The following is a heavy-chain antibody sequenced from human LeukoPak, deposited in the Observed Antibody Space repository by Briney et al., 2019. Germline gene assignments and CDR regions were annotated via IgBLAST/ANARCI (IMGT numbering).Heavy chain of an antibody. CDR1: GYSISSGYY. J-gene: IGHJ3*02. Sequence: SETLSLTCAVSGYSISSGYYWGWIRQLPGKGLEWIGNIYHSGSPYYNPSLKSRVTISVDTSKNQFSLKVSSVTVADTAVYYCARAQRSYDSSGYLRPYAFDIWGQGTMVTVSS. D-gene: IGHD3-22*01. CDR2: IYHSGSP. CDR3: ARAQRSYDSSGYLRPYAFDI. V-gene: IGHV4-38-2*01.